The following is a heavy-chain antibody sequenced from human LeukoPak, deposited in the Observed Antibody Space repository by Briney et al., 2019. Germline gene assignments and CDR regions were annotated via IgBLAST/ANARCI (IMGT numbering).Heavy chain of an antibody. V-gene: IGHV1-69*05. Sequence: GASVKVSCKASGGTFSSYAISWVRQAPGQGLEWMGGIIPIFGTANYAQKFQGRVTMTRDTSTSTVYMELSSLRSEDTAVYYCARYSSVGDTALDYWGQGTLVTVSS. CDR1: GGTFSSYA. CDR2: IIPIFGTA. D-gene: IGHD3-16*01. J-gene: IGHJ4*02. CDR3: ARYSSVGDTALDY.